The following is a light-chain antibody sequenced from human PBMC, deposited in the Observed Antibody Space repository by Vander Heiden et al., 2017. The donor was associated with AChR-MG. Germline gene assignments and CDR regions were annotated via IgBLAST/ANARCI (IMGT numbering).Light chain of an antibody. J-gene: IGLJ1*01. Sequence: QYALTQPRSVSGSPGHSVTISCTGSDGDVGKYNYVSWYQHHPANAPKLIIFDVSKRPSGVPDRFSGSKSGNTASLTISGLLAEDEADYHCCSYAGSYTYVFGSGTKVTVL. CDR2: DVS. CDR3: CSYAGSYTYV. CDR1: DGDVGKYNY. V-gene: IGLV2-11*01.